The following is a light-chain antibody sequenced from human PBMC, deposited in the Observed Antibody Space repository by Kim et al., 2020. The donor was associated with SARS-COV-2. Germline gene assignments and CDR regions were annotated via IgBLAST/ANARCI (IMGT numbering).Light chain of an antibody. CDR3: CSYAGRSTYV. J-gene: IGLJ1*01. CDR2: EVS. V-gene: IGLV2-23*02. Sequence: QSALTQPASVSGSPGQSITISCTGASSDVGGYNLVAWYQQLPGKVPKLIIYEVSERPSGVSHRFSGPKSGNTASLTISGLQTEDEADYYCCSYAGRSTYVFGSGTKVTVL. CDR1: SSDVGGYNL.